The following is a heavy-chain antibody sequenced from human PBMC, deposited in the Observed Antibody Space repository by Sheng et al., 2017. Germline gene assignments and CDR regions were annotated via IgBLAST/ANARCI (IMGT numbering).Heavy chain of an antibody. D-gene: IGHD2-2*01. CDR3: ARVLSSTRLFDY. J-gene: IGHJ4*02. Sequence: QVQLQESGPGLVKPSETLSLTCAVSGYSISSGYYWGWIRQPPGKGLEWIGSIYHSGSTYYNPSLKSRVTISVDTSKNQFSLKLSSVTAADTAVYYCARVLSSTRLFDYWGQGTLVTISS. CDR1: GYSISSGYY. CDR2: IYHSGST. V-gene: IGHV4-38-2*01.